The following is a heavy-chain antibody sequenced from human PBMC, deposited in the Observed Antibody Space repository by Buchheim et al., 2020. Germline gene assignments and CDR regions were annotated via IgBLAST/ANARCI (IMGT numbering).Heavy chain of an antibody. CDR2: ISSSSNTI. Sequence: EVQLVESGGGLVQPGGSLRLSCAASGFTFSSYSMNWVRQAPGKGLEWVSYISSSSNTIYYADSVKGRFTISRDNAKNSLYLQMNSLRAEDTAVYYCARDYSSSWYGRYYYMDVWGKGTT. J-gene: IGHJ6*03. V-gene: IGHV3-48*01. CDR3: ARDYSSSWYGRYYYMDV. D-gene: IGHD6-13*01. CDR1: GFTFSSYS.